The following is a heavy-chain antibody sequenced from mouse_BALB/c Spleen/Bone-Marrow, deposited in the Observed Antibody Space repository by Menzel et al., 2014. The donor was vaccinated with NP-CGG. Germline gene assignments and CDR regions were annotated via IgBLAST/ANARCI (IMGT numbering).Heavy chain of an antibody. CDR1: GFTFSSCG. CDR2: ISSGGSST. J-gene: IGHJ2*01. CDR3: TRRPLQANSYFDC. D-gene: IGHD3-2*02. V-gene: IGHV5-6*02. Sequence: DVKLVESGGDLVKPGGSLKLSCVASGFTFSSCGMSWVRQTPDKRLEWVATISSGGSSTYYPASVKGRFTISRDNAKSTLYLQMSSLNSEDAAMYYCTRRPLQANSYFDCWGQGTTLTVSS.